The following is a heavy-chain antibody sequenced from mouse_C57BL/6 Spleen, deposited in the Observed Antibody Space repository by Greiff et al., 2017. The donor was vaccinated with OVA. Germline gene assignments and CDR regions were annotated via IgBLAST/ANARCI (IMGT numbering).Heavy chain of an antibody. CDR1: GYTFTTYP. CDR3: ALITTVVEGLFDY. J-gene: IGHJ2*01. V-gene: IGHV1-47*01. CDR2: FHPYNDDT. Sequence: VKLVESGAELVKPGASVKMSCKASGYTFTTYPIEWMKQNHGKSLEWIGNFHPYNDDTKYNEKFKGKATLTVEKSSSTVYLELSRLTSDDSAVYYCALITTVVEGLFDYWGQGTTLTVSS. D-gene: IGHD1-1*01.